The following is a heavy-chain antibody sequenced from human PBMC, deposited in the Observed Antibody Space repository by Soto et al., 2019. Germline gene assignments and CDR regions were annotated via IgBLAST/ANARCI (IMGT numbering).Heavy chain of an antibody. D-gene: IGHD3-10*01. Sequence: SETLSLTCTVSGGSISSYYWSWIRQPPGKGLEWIGYIYYSGSTNYNPSLKSRVTRSVDTSKNQFSLKLSSVTAAETAVYYCARAYGSGSRSKNWFDPWGQGTLVTVSS. CDR2: IYYSGST. V-gene: IGHV4-59*01. CDR1: GGSISSYY. CDR3: ARAYGSGSRSKNWFDP. J-gene: IGHJ5*02.